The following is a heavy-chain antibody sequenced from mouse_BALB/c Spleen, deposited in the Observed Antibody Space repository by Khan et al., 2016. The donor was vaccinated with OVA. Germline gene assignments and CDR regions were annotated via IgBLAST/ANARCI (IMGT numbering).Heavy chain of an antibody. CDR2: IWGDGST. CDR1: GISLTSYG. CDR3: AKWGNSYYAMDY. D-gene: IGHD2-1*01. V-gene: IGHV2-3*01. Sequence: QVQLKESGPGLVAPSQSLSITCTVSGISLTSYGVNWVRQPPGKGLEWLGVIWGDGSTNYHSGLKSRLSISKDNSKSQVLLKLNSLQTDDTATYYCAKWGNSYYAMDYWGQGTSVTVSS. J-gene: IGHJ4*01.